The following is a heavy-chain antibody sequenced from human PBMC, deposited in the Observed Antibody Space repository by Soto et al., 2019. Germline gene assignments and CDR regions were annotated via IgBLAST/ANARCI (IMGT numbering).Heavy chain of an antibody. V-gene: IGHV4-59*01. CDR3: AREFYGSGIN. CDR1: GGSISSYY. CDR2: IYYSGST. D-gene: IGHD3-10*01. J-gene: IGHJ4*02. Sequence: SETLSLTCTVSGGSISSYYWSWIRQPPGKGLEWIGYIYYSGSTNYNPSLKSRVTISVDTSKNQFSLKLSSVTAADTAVYYCAREFYGSGINWGQGILVTVSS.